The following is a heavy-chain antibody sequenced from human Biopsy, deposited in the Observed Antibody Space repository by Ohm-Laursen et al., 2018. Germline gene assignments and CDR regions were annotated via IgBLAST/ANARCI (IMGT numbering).Heavy chain of an antibody. CDR2: IIPMLGTV. CDR3: AREAIGYQLPCDD. CDR1: GGTFQKYG. V-gene: IGHV1-69*01. D-gene: IGHD2-2*01. J-gene: IGHJ4*02. Sequence: GSSVKVSCKSSGGTFQKYGVTWVRQAPGQGLEWMGGIIPMLGTVQYARKLRGRVTITADSPTSTVDMELTSLTSDDTAVYFCAREAIGYQLPCDDWGQGTLVTVSS.